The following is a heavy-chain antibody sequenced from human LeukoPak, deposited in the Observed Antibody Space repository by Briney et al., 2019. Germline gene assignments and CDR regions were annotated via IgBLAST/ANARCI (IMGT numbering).Heavy chain of an antibody. J-gene: IGHJ4*02. Sequence: ALVKVSCKVSGYTLTELSMHLVRHAPGKGLEWMGGFDPEDGETIYAQKFQGRVTMTEDTSTDTAYMELSSLRSEHTAVYYCATPSIDGSYYAYFDYWGQRTLVTVSS. CDR1: GYTLTELS. CDR3: ATPSIDGSYYAYFDY. D-gene: IGHD1-26*01. CDR2: FDPEDGET. V-gene: IGHV1-24*01.